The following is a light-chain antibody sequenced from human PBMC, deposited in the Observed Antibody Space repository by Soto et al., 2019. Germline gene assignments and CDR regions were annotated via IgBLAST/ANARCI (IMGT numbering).Light chain of an antibody. Sequence: EIVLTQSPATLSLSPGERATLCCRASQSVSSYLAWYQKKPGQAPRLLIYDASNRATDIPARFSGSGSGTDFTLTISSLEPEDFAVYYCQQRKRPPYPFGQGTKLEIK. V-gene: IGKV3-11*01. CDR1: QSVSSY. CDR3: QQRKRPPYP. J-gene: IGKJ2*01. CDR2: DAS.